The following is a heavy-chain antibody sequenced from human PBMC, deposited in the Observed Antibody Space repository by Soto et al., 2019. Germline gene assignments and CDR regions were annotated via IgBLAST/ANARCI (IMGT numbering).Heavy chain of an antibody. V-gene: IGHV3-49*03. CDR3: PRGVRIPPGDV. CDR2: IRSKAYGGTT. CDR1: GFTLGDYA. Sequence: EVQLVESGGGLVQPGRSLRLSCTASGFTLGDYAMSWFRQAPGKGLEWVGFIRSKAYGGTTEYAASVKGRFTISRDDSKSSGNLQMNGLKTEQTGVCYFPRGVRIPPGDVWGKGTTVTVSS. J-gene: IGHJ6*01. D-gene: IGHD2-15*01.